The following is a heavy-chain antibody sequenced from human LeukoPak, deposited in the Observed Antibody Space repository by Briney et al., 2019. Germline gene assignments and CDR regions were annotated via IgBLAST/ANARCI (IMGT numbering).Heavy chain of an antibody. Sequence: ASVKVSCKASGYTFTSYDINWVRQAPGQGLEWMGIINPSGGSTSYAQKFQGRVTMTRDMSTSTVYMELSSLRSEDTAVYYCARAPPLAAAGVYFDYWGQGTLVTVSS. D-gene: IGHD6-13*01. CDR3: ARAPPLAAAGVYFDY. CDR2: INPSGGST. CDR1: GYTFTSYD. V-gene: IGHV1-46*01. J-gene: IGHJ4*02.